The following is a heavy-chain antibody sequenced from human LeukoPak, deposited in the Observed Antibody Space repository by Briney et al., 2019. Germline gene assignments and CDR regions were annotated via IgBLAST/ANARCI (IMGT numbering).Heavy chain of an antibody. CDR3: ARISIAAAGDFDF. J-gene: IGHJ4*02. CDR2: IKQDGTAT. V-gene: IGHV3-7*03. D-gene: IGHD6-13*01. Sequence: GGSLRLSCAASGFTFSRHWMSWVRQAPGKGLEWVANIKQDGTATYYVDSVKGRFTISRDNAKNSLYLQMNSLRAEDTAVYYCARISIAAAGDFDFWGQGTLVTVPS. CDR1: GFTFSRHW.